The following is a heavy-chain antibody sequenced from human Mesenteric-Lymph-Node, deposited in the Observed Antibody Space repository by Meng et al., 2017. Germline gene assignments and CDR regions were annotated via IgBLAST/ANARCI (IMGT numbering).Heavy chain of an antibody. CDR2: ISSSSSYI. V-gene: IGHV3-21*01. Sequence: EVQLVESGGGLVKRGGSLRRACAASGFTFRSYSMNWVRQAPGKGLEWVSSISSSSSYIYYADSVKGRFTISRDNAKNSLYLQMNSLRAEDTAVYYCARNVRLRDGYNSDYWGQGTLVTVSS. D-gene: IGHD5-24*01. CDR3: ARNVRLRDGYNSDY. CDR1: GFTFRSYS. J-gene: IGHJ4*02.